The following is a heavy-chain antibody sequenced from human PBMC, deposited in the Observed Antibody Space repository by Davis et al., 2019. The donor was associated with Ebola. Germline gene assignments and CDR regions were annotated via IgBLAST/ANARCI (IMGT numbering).Heavy chain of an antibody. D-gene: IGHD2-2*01. V-gene: IGHV4-34*01. CDR2: INHRGST. CDR3: ASPHQIRGKDYFDC. CDR1: GVSISRHY. Sequence: PGGSLRLSCTVSGVSISRHYWSWIRQPPGKGLEWIGEINHRGSTKYNPSLKSRAILSIDTSKKQFSLKLSSVTAADTAVYYCASPHQIRGKDYFDCWGQGTLVTVSS. J-gene: IGHJ4*02.